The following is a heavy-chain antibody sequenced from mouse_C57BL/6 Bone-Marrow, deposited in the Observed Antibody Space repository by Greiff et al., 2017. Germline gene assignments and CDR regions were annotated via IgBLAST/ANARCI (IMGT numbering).Heavy chain of an antibody. D-gene: IGHD2-2*01. CDR2: IYPETGGT. V-gene: IGHV1-15*01. CDR1: GYTFTDYE. CDR3: KVWLGWYFDV. Sequence: QVQLKESGAELVRPGASVTLSCKASGYTFTDYEMHWVKQTPVHGLEWIGAIYPETGGTAYNQKFKGKAILTADKSSSTAYMELRSLTSEDSAVYCCKVWLGWYFDVWGTGTTVTVSS. J-gene: IGHJ1*03.